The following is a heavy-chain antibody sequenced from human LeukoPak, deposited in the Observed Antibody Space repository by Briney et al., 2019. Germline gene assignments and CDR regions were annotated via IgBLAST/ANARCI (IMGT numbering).Heavy chain of an antibody. D-gene: IGHD6-13*01. V-gene: IGHV1-18*01. CDR1: GYTLTTYG. Sequence: GASVKVSCKASGYTLTTYGITWVRRAPGQGLGWMGWISAYNGNTNYAQKLQGRVTMTTDTSTSKAYMELRSLRSDDTAVYYCARDWYSSSWYWDWWGQGTLVTVSS. J-gene: IGHJ4*02. CDR3: ARDWYSSSWYWDW. CDR2: ISAYNGNT.